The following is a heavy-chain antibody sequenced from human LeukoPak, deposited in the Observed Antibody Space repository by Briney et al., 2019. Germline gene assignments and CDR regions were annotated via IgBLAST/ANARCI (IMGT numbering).Heavy chain of an antibody. V-gene: IGHV4-34*01. CDR2: INHSGST. CDR1: GGSFSGYY. Sequence: KPSETLSLTCAVYGGSFSGYYWSWIRQPPGKGLEWIGEINHSGSTNYNPSLKGRVTISVDTSKNQFSLKLSSVTAADTAVYYCARARGWLYYYYGMDVWGQGTTVTVSS. D-gene: IGHD3-10*01. CDR3: ARARGWLYYYYGMDV. J-gene: IGHJ6*02.